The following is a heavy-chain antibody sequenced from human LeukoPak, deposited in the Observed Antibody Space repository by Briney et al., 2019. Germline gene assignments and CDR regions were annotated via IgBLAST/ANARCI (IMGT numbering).Heavy chain of an antibody. J-gene: IGHJ4*02. CDR2: VSPANGGT. D-gene: IGHD3-16*01. Sequence: ASVKVSCKTSGYTFTDYYIHWVRQAPGQGLEWMGCVSPANGGTKYAQTFQGRVSMTSDTSTRTAYMELTRLTSDDTALYTCGTIEGERGTDWGQGTLVTVSS. CDR1: GYTFTDYY. V-gene: IGHV1-2*02. CDR3: GTIEGERGTD.